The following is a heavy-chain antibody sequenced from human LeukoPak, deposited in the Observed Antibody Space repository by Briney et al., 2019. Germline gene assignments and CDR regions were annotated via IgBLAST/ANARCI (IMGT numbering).Heavy chain of an antibody. CDR1: GFTYTNYW. V-gene: IGHV3-7*05. J-gene: IGHJ4*02. CDR3: VKDLGRYRNNCFDY. D-gene: IGHD1-26*01. Sequence: GGSLILSCAASGFTYTNYWMSWVRQAPGKELEWVANIRQDGLETYYVDSVRGRFTISRDNAKNSLYLQMNSLRAEDTAVYYCVKDLGRYRNNCFDYWGQGTLVTVSS. CDR2: IRQDGLET.